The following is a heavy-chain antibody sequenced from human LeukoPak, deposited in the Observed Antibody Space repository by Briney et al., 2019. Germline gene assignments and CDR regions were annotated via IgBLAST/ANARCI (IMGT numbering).Heavy chain of an antibody. Sequence: GGSLRLSCAASGFTFDDYGMSWVRQAPGKWLEWVAGINWNGGRTGYADSVKGRFTISRDKSTNSLYLQMNSLRAEDTALYYCARDHPEYSSSSDAFDIWGQGTMVTVSS. CDR2: INWNGGRT. V-gene: IGHV3-20*04. J-gene: IGHJ3*02. CDR1: GFTFDDYG. D-gene: IGHD6-6*01. CDR3: ARDHPEYSSSSDAFDI.